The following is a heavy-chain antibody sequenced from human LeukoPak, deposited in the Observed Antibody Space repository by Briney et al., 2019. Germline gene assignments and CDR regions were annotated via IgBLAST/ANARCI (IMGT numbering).Heavy chain of an antibody. J-gene: IGHJ4*02. CDR3: ARVRRWLQGDFDY. D-gene: IGHD5-24*01. CDR2: INPNSGGT. V-gene: IGHV1-2*02. CDR1: GYTFTGYY. Sequence: ASVKVSCKASGYTFTGYYMHWVRQAPGQGLEWMGWINPNSGGTNYAQKFQGRVTMTRDTSISTAYMELSRLRSDDTAVYYCARVRRWLQGDFDYRGQGTLVTVSS.